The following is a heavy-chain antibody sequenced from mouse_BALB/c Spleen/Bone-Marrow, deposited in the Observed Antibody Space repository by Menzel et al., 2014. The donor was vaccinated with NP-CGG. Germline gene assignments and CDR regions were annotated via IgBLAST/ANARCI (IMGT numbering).Heavy chain of an antibody. J-gene: IGHJ2*01. V-gene: IGHV14-1*02. D-gene: IGHD1-1*01. CDR2: IDPENGNT. CDR3: TRWVYYGSSYFDY. Sequence: VQLQQSGAEFVRPGALVKLSCNASGFNIKDYYMHWVKQRPEQGLEWIGWIDPENGNTIYDPKFPGKASITADTSSNTAYLQLSSLTSGDTAVYYCTRWVYYGSSYFDYWGQGTTLTVSS. CDR1: GFNIKDYY.